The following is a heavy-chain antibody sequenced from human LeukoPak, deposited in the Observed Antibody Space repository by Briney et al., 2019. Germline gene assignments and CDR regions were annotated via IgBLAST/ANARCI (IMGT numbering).Heavy chain of an antibody. J-gene: IGHJ4*02. D-gene: IGHD5-18*01. CDR3: AKDKSGGYSYGGCDY. V-gene: IGHV3-30*18. CDR1: GFTFSSYG. CDR2: ISYDGSNK. Sequence: GGSLRFSCAASGFTFSSYGMHWVRQAPGKGLEWVAVISYDGSNKYYADSVKGRFTISRDNSKNTLYLQMNSLRAEDTAVYYCAKDKSGGYSYGGCDYWGQGTLVTVSS.